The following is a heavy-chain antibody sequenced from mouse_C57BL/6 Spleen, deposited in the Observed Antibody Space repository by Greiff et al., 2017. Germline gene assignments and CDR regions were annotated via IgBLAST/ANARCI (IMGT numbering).Heavy chain of an antibody. J-gene: IGHJ4*01. CDR2: IYPGDGDT. V-gene: IGHV1-80*01. CDR1: GYAFSSYW. CDR3: ARNYYGSSFYARVY. Sequence: QVQLKQSGAELVKPGASVKISCKASGYAFSSYWMNWVKQRPGKGLEWIGQIYPGDGDTNYNGEFKGKATLTADTSSSTAYMQLSSLTSEDSAVYFCARNYYGSSFYARVYWGQGTSVTVSS. D-gene: IGHD1-1*01.